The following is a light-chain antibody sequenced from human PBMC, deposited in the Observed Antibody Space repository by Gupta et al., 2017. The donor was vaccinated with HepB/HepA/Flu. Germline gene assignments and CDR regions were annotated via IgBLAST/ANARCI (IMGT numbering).Light chain of an antibody. J-gene: IGKJ4*01. CDR2: DAS. CDR1: QNILRF. V-gene: IGKV3-11*01. CDR3: QQRSHWSLT. Sequence: EIVLTQSPATLSLSPGERATLSCRASQNILRFLAWYQQKPGQAPRLLIYDASNRATGIPARFSGSGSGTDFTLTISSLEPDDFVVYYCQQRSHWSLTFDGGTKVEIK.